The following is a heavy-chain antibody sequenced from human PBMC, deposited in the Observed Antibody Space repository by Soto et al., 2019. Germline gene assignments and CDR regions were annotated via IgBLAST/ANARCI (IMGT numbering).Heavy chain of an antibody. CDR2: ISGHNGNT. V-gene: IGHV1-18*01. J-gene: IGHJ4*02. Sequence: QVQLVQSGAAVTKPGASLKVTCKASGYTFTNHGISWVRQAPGQGLEWLGWISGHNGNTKYAQRLQGRVTMTTDTSTSTAYMELRSLKSDDTAVYYCAKDLYPLAYYFDYWGQGTLVTVSS. CDR3: AKDLYPLAYYFDY. CDR1: GYTFTNHG.